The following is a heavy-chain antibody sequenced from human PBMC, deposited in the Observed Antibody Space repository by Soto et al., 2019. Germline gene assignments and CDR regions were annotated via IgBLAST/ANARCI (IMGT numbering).Heavy chain of an antibody. CDR1: GGSFSGYY. CDR3: ARALGYCSSTSCYRGASYYGMEV. V-gene: IGHV4-34*01. D-gene: IGHD2-2*02. J-gene: IGHJ6*02. CDR2: INHSGST. Sequence: SETLSLTCAVYGGSFSGYYWSWIRQPPGKGLEWIGEINHSGSTNYNPSLKSRVTISVDTSKNQFSLKLSSVTAADTAVYYCARALGYCSSTSCYRGASYYGMEVWGQGTTVTSP.